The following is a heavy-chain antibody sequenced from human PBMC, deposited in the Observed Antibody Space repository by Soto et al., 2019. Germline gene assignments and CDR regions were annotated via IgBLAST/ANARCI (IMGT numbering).Heavy chain of an antibody. CDR1: GFTFSSYG. CDR3: AKDPRPYCSGGSCYHWFDP. V-gene: IGHV3-30*18. Sequence: PVGSLRLSCAASGFTFSSYGMHWVRQAPGKGLEWVAVISYDGSNKYYADSVKGRFTISRDNSKNTLYLQMNSLRAEDTAVYYCAKDPRPYCSGGSCYHWFDPWGQGTLVTVSS. D-gene: IGHD2-15*01. CDR2: ISYDGSNK. J-gene: IGHJ5*02.